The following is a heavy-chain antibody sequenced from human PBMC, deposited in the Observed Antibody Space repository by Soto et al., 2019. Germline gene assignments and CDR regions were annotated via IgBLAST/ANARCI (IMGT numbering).Heavy chain of an antibody. V-gene: IGHV1-8*01. D-gene: IGHD6-19*01. J-gene: IGHJ4*02. CDR1: GYTFTSYD. CDR3: ARERSSGCYVDY. Sequence: ASVKVSCKASGYTFTSYDINWVRQATGQGLEWMGWMNPNSGNTGYAQKFQGRVTMTRNTSISTAYMELSSLRSEDTAVYYCARERSSGCYVDYWGQGTLVTAAS. CDR2: MNPNSGNT.